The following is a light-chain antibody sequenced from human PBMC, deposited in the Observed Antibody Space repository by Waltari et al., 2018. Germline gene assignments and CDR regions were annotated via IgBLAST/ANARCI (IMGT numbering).Light chain of an antibody. J-gene: IGLJ2*01. Sequence: QSALTQPRSVSGSPGQSVTISCTGTNSDIGAYNYVSWYQQHPGKAPKLVIYSVSKRPSGVPDHFSGSKSGNTASLTISGLQPEDEADYYCCSFAGSQTVIFGGGTRLTVL. CDR1: NSDIGAYNY. V-gene: IGLV2-11*01. CDR3: CSFAGSQTVI. CDR2: SVS.